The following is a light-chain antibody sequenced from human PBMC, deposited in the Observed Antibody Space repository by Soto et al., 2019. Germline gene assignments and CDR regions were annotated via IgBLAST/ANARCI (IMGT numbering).Light chain of an antibody. CDR3: QPANTVPPWS. CDR2: GAS. Sequence: DIQMTQSPSSVSASVGDRVTITCRASQGISSWLAWYQQKPGKAPKLLIYGASSLQRGVPSRFSGSGSGTHFTLTITSLQAEDSATYYCQPANTVPPWSFGQGTKVEIK. V-gene: IGKV1-12*01. J-gene: IGKJ1*01. CDR1: QGISSW.